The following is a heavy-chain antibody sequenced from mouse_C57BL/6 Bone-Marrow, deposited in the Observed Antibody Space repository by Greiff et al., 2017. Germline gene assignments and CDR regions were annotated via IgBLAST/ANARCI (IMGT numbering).Heavy chain of an antibody. J-gene: IGHJ4*01. Sequence: EVKLVESGGGLVQPGGSLKLSCAASGFTFSDYYMYWVRQTPEKRLEWVAYISNGGGSTYYPDTVKGRFTISRDNAKNTLYLQMSRLKSEDTAMYYCARVYYCSPYYYAMDYWGQGTSVTVSS. CDR1: GFTFSDYY. CDR2: ISNGGGST. D-gene: IGHD1-1*01. CDR3: ARVYYCSPYYYAMDY. V-gene: IGHV5-12*01.